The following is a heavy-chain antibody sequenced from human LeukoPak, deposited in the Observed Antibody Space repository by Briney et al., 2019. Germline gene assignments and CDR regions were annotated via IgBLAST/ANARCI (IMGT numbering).Heavy chain of an antibody. CDR1: GDSISSGDYL. J-gene: IGHJ4*02. CDR3: ARGGRTGYSSSYFDY. D-gene: IGHD6-13*01. CDR2: IHYSGNN. Sequence: SETLSLTCTVSGDSISSGDYLWNWIRQPPGKGLEWIGYIHYSGNNNYNPSLKSRVTLSVDTSKNQLSLKLNSVTAADTAVYYCARGGRTGYSSSYFDYWGQGTLVTVSS. V-gene: IGHV4-30-4*01.